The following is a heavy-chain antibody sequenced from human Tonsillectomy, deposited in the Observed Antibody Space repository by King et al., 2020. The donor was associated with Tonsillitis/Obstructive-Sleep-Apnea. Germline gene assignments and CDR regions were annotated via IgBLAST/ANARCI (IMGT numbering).Heavy chain of an antibody. V-gene: IGHV3-30*04. J-gene: IGHJ5*02. D-gene: IGHD3-3*01. CDR3: ARDGAEYYDFWSGVSQGWFDP. Sequence: VQLVESGGGVVQPGKSLRLSCAASGFTFSGYAMHWVRQAPGKGLEWVAVISYDGNNKYYADSVKGRFTVSRDNSKNTLYLQMNSLRSEDTAVYYCARDGAEYYDFWSGVSQGWFDPWGQGTLVTVSS. CDR1: GFTFSGYA. CDR2: ISYDGNNK.